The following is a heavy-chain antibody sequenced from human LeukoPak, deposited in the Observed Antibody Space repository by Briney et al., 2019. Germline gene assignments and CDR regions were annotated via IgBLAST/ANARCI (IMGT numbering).Heavy chain of an antibody. J-gene: IGHJ3*02. D-gene: IGHD6-25*01. V-gene: IGHV5-51*01. CDR3: ARRPTERADAFDI. Sequence: GESLKISCKGSGYSFTTYWIGWVRQMPGKGLEWMGIIYPGDSDTRYSPSFQGQVTISADKSISTAYLQWSSLKASDTAMYYCARRPTERADAFDIWGQGTMVTVSS. CDR1: GYSFTTYW. CDR2: IYPGDSDT.